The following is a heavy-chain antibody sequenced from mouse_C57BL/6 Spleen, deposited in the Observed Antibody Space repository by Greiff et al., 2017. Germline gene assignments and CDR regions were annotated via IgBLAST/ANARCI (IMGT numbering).Heavy chain of an antibody. J-gene: IGHJ4*01. D-gene: IGHD1-1*01. CDR1: GYSFTDYN. Sequence: EVKLQESGPELVKPGASVKISYKASGYSFTDYNMNWVKQSNGKSLEWIGVINPNYGTTSYNQKFKGKATLTVDQSSSTAYMQLNSLTSEDSAVYYCARDYYGSSYEAMDYWGQGTSVTVAS. CDR3: ARDYYGSSYEAMDY. CDR2: INPNYGTT. V-gene: IGHV1-39*01.